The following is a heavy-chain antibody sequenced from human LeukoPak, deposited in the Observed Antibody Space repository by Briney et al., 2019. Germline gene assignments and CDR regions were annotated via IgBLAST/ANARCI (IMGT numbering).Heavy chain of an antibody. J-gene: IGHJ4*02. CDR2: INHSGST. CDR3: ARVKGEWLFRPIDY. D-gene: IGHD3-3*01. Sequence: SETLSLTCAVYGGSFSGYYWSWIRQPPGKGLEWIGEINHSGSTNYNPSLKSRVTISVDTSKNQFSLKLSSVTAADTAVYHCARVKGEWLFRPIDYWGQGTLVTVSS. V-gene: IGHV4-34*01. CDR1: GGSFSGYY.